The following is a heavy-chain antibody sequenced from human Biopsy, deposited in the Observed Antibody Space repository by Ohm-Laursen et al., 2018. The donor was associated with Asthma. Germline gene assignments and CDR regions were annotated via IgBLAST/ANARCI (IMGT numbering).Heavy chain of an antibody. CDR1: GGTFNTYV. Sequence: SVKVSCKSLGGTFNTYVIGWVRQAPGQGLGWMGGNNFVFGTTTYPQKFHDTVTITADDSTSTVYMELSSLRSEGTAVYYCARKAGSCISRTCYSLDFWGQGTLVTVSS. J-gene: IGHJ4*02. D-gene: IGHD2-2*01. CDR3: ARKAGSCISRTCYSLDF. V-gene: IGHV1-69*13. CDR2: NNFVFGTT.